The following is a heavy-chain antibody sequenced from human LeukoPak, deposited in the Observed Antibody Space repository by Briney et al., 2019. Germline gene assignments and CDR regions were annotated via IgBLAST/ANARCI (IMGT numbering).Heavy chain of an antibody. Sequence: SSETLSLTCTVSGGSISSSDYYWGWIRQPPGKGLEWIGSIYYSGTTYYNPSLKSRVTISVDTSKNQFSLKLSSVTAADTAVYYCARSRGYSYGYHTSYRGQFDPWGQGTLVTVSS. CDR3: ARSRGYSYGYHTSYRGQFDP. CDR2: IYYSGTT. V-gene: IGHV4-39*01. CDR1: GGSISSSDYY. D-gene: IGHD5-18*01. J-gene: IGHJ5*02.